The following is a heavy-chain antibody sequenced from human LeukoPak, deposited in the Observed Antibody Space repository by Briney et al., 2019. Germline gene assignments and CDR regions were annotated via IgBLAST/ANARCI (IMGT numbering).Heavy chain of an antibody. D-gene: IGHD3-3*01. CDR2: ISGSGGST. Sequence: GGSLRLSCAASGFTFSSYAMSWVRQAPGKGLEWVSAISGSGGSTYYADSVKGRFTISRDNAKNTLYLQMNSLRAEDTAVYYCASPRYYDFWSGYYTDAFDIWGQGTMVTVSS. J-gene: IGHJ3*02. CDR3: ASPRYYDFWSGYYTDAFDI. CDR1: GFTFSSYA. V-gene: IGHV3-23*01.